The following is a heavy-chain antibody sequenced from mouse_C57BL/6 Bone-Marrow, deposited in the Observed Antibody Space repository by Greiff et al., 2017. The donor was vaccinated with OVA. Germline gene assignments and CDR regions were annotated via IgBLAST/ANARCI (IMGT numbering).Heavy chain of an antibody. CDR1: GYTFTSYW. J-gene: IGHJ2*01. CDR3: AIPITTVVAPDY. D-gene: IGHD1-1*01. V-gene: IGHV1-64*01. Sequence: VQLQQPGAELVKPGASVKLSCKASGYTFTSYWMHWVKQRPGQGLEWIGMIPPNSGSTNYNEKFKSKATLTVDKSSSTAYMQLSSLTSEDSAVYYCAIPITTVVAPDYWGQGTTLTVSS. CDR2: IPPNSGST.